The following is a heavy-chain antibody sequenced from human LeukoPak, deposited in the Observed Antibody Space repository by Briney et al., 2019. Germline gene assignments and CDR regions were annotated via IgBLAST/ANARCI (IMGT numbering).Heavy chain of an antibody. Sequence: PSETLSLTCSVSGXSISSSTYYWGWIRQPPGKGLEWIGNIYNSGSTYYNPSLKSRVTISVDTSKNQFSLKLSSVTAADTAVYYCARHSGGDSYGYYFDYWGQGTLVTVSS. D-gene: IGHD2-21*01. CDR3: ARHSGGDSYGYYFDY. CDR1: GXSISSSTYY. CDR2: IYNSGST. V-gene: IGHV4-39*01. J-gene: IGHJ4*02.